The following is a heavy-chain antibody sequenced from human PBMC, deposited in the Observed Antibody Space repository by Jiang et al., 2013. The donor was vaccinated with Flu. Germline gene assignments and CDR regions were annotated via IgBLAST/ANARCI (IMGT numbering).Heavy chain of an antibody. V-gene: IGHV6-1*01. CDR3: ARVGYGSGSYYRYGMDV. Sequence: TLSLTCVISGDSVSSNSAAWNWIRQSPSRGLEWLGRTYYRSKWYNDYAVSVKSRITINPDTSKNQFSLQLNSVTPEDTAVYYCARVGYGSGSYYRYGMDVWGQGTTVTVSS. CDR1: GDSVSSNSAA. J-gene: IGHJ6*02. D-gene: IGHD3-10*01. CDR2: TYYRSKWYN.